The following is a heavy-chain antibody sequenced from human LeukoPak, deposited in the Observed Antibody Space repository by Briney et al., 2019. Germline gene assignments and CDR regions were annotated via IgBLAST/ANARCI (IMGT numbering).Heavy chain of an antibody. J-gene: IGHJ5*02. Sequence: VASVKVSCKASCYTFTSYGISWVRQAPGQGLEWMGWISAYNGNTNYAQKLQGRVTMTTDTSTSTAYMELRSLRSDDTAVYYCARWRRDCYNYWFDPWGQGTLVTVSS. V-gene: IGHV1-18*01. CDR2: ISAYNGNT. CDR3: ARWRRDCYNYWFDP. D-gene: IGHD5-24*01. CDR1: CYTFTSYG.